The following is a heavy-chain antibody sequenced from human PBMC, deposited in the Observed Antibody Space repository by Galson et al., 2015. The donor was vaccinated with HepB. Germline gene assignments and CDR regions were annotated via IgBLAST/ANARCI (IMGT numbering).Heavy chain of an antibody. V-gene: IGHV3-33*08. CDR3: ARRYSGSYYFDY. CDR1: GFTFSSYG. J-gene: IGHJ4*02. D-gene: IGHD1-26*01. Sequence: SLRLSCAASGFTFSSYGMHWVRQAPGKGLEWVAVIWYDGSNKYYADSVKGRFTISRDNSKNTLYPQMNSLRAEDTAVYYCARRYSGSYYFDYWGQGTLVTVSS. CDR2: IWYDGSNK.